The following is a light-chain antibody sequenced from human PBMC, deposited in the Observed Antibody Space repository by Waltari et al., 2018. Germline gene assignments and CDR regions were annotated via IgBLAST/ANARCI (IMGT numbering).Light chain of an antibody. V-gene: IGKV1-6*01. CDR2: AAS. CDR3: LQDHHYPRT. J-gene: IGKJ1*01. Sequence: IQMTQSPSSVSASVGDGVTITCRASQVIEHDLAWYQQKAGKAPNLLIYAASILQSEVPSRFSGSGSGTDFTLTISSLQPEDSATYYCLQDHHYPRTFGQGTKVEIK. CDR1: QVIEHD.